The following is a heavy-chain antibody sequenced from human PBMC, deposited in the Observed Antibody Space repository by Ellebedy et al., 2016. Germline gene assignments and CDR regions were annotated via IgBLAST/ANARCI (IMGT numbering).Heavy chain of an antibody. CDR3: ACVGYCSSTSCYTFRSYYYYYMDV. D-gene: IGHD2-2*02. J-gene: IGHJ6*03. Sequence: SVKVSXXASGGTFSSYAISWVRQAPGQGLEWMGGIIPIFGTANYAQKFQGRVTITADESTSTAYMELSSLRSEDTAVYYCACVGYCSSTSCYTFRSYYYYYMDVWGKGTTVTVSS. V-gene: IGHV1-69*13. CDR2: IIPIFGTA. CDR1: GGTFSSYA.